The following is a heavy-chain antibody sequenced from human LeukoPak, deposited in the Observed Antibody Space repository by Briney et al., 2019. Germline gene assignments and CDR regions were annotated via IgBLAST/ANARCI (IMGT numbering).Heavy chain of an antibody. D-gene: IGHD6-25*01. Sequence: SETLSLTCGVHGGSFSGYYWNWIRQSPGKGLEWIGHINHNGKTNYNPSLKSRVTISVDTSKNQFSLKLSSVTAADTAVYYCARRKGGLLDYWGQGTLVTVSS. CDR3: ARRKGGLLDY. V-gene: IGHV4-34*01. CDR1: GGSFSGYY. CDR2: INHNGKT. J-gene: IGHJ4*02.